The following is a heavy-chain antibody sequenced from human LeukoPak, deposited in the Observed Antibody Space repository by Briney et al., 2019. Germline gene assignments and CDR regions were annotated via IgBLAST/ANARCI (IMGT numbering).Heavy chain of an antibody. Sequence: PSETLSLTCTASGYSITSYYWSWVRQPPGKGLEWIGYIFRSGSTNYNPSLKSRVTISVDTSKNQFSLRLSSVTAADTAVYYCARDLLLRGLDYWGQGTLVTVSS. CDR2: IFRSGST. CDR3: ARDLLLRGLDY. J-gene: IGHJ4*02. CDR1: GYSITSYY. V-gene: IGHV4-59*01. D-gene: IGHD2-15*01.